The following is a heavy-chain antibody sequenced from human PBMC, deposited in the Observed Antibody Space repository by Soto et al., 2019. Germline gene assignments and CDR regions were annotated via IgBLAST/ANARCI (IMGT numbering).Heavy chain of an antibody. D-gene: IGHD6-19*01. CDR2: ISAYNGNT. CDR1: GYTFTSYG. Sequence: QVQLVQSGAEVKKPGASVKVSCTASGYTFTSYGISWVRQAPGQGLEWMGWISAYNGNTNYAQKLQGRVTMTTDTSTSTAYMELRSLRSVDTAVYYCARANDHSSGWSTNTQGNYYYYSGMDVWGQGTTVTVSS. CDR3: ARANDHSSGWSTNTQGNYYYYSGMDV. J-gene: IGHJ6*02. V-gene: IGHV1-18*01.